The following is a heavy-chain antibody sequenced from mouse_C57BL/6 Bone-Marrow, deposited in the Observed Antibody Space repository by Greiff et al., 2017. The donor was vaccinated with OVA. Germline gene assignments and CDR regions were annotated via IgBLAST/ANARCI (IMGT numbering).Heavy chain of an antibody. CDR3: ARGGTGTDY. J-gene: IGHJ2*01. CDR2: IYPGDGDT. CDR1: GYAFSSSW. V-gene: IGHV1-82*01. Sequence: VKLQESGPELVKPGASVKISCKASGYAFSSSWMNWVKQRPGKGLEWIGRIYPGDGDTNYNGKFKGKATLTADKSSSTAYMQLSSLTSEDSAVYCCARGGTGTDYWGQGTTLTVSS. D-gene: IGHD4-1*01.